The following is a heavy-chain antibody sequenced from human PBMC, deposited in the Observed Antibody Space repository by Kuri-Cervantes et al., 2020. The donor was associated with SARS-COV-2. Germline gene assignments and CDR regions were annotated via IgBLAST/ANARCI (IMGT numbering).Heavy chain of an antibody. V-gene: IGHV1-18*01. J-gene: IGHJ4*02. CDR3: ARGVSHIAAAGLYYFDY. CDR1: GYTFTSYG. D-gene: IGHD6-13*01. Sequence: ASVKVSCKASGYTFTSYGISWVRQAPGQGLEWMGWISAYNGNTNYAQKLQGRVTMTTDTSTSTAYMELSSLRSEDTAVYYCARGVSHIAAAGLYYFDYWGQGTLVTVSS. CDR2: ISAYNGNT.